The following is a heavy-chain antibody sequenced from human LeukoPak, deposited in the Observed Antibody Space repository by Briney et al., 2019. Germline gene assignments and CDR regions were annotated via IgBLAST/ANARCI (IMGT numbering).Heavy chain of an antibody. CDR3: TTGGYSNFPYIRYYYYYMDV. V-gene: IGHV3-15*01. CDR2: IKSKTDGGTT. Sequence: GGSLRLSCAASGFTFSNAWMSWVRQAPGKGLEWVGRIKSKTDGGTTDYAAPVKGRFTISRDDSKNTLYLQMNSLKTEDTAVYYCTTGGYSNFPYIRYYYYYMDVWGKGTTVTVSS. CDR1: GFTFSNAW. J-gene: IGHJ6*03. D-gene: IGHD4-11*01.